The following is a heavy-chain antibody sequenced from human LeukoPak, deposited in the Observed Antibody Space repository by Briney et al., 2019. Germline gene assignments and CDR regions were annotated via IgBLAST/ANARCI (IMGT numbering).Heavy chain of an antibody. CDR1: GGSFSSYY. Sequence: SETLSLTCAVYGGSFSSYYWSWTRQPPGKGLEWIGEINHSGSTNYNPSLKSRVTISVDTSKNQFSLKLSSVTAADTAVYYCARVSVVRGAPDYYFDYWGQGTLVTVSS. D-gene: IGHD3-10*01. V-gene: IGHV4-34*01. J-gene: IGHJ4*02. CDR3: ARVSVVRGAPDYYFDY. CDR2: INHSGST.